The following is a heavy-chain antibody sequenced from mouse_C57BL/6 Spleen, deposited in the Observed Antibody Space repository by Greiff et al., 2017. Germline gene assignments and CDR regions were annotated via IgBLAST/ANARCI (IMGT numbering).Heavy chain of an antibody. CDR1: GFTFSSYG. CDR3: ARQGYDYDGSDY. D-gene: IGHD2-4*01. CDR2: ISSGGSYT. Sequence: EVQVVESGGDLVKPGGSLKLSCAASGFTFSSYGMSWVRQTPDKRLEWVATISSGGSYTYYPDSVKGRFTISRDNAKNTLYLQMSSLKSEDTAMYYCARQGYDYDGSDYWGQGTTLTVSS. V-gene: IGHV5-6*01. J-gene: IGHJ2*01.